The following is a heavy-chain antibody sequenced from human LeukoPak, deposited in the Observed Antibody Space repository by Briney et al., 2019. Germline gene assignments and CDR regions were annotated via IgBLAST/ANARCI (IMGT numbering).Heavy chain of an antibody. CDR1: GFTFSSYA. Sequence: PGGSLRLSCAASGFTFSSYAMHWVRQAPGKGLEWVAVISYDGSNKYYADSVKGRFTISRDNSKNTLYLQMNSLRAEDTAVYYCASDLNVRSAFDIWGQGTMVTVSS. CDR3: ASDLNVRSAFDI. V-gene: IGHV3-30-3*01. J-gene: IGHJ3*02. CDR2: ISYDGSNK. D-gene: IGHD2/OR15-2a*01.